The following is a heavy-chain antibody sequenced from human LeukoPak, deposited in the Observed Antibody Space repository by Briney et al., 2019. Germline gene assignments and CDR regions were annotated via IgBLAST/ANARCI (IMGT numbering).Heavy chain of an antibody. CDR1: GYSFTSYW. Sequence: GESLKISCKGSGYSFTSYWIGWVRQMPGKGLEWMGIIYPGDSDTRYSPSFQGQVTISADKSITTAYLQWSSLKASDTAMFYCARGSLPYYDIWSGYSAFDYWGQGSLVTVSA. CDR2: IYPGDSDT. J-gene: IGHJ4*02. D-gene: IGHD3-3*01. CDR3: ARGSLPYYDIWSGYSAFDY. V-gene: IGHV5-51*01.